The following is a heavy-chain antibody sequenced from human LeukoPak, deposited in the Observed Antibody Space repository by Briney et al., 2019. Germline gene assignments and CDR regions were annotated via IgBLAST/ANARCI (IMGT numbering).Heavy chain of an antibody. D-gene: IGHD3-10*01. CDR3: ARDLSSPQLLWFGEAGY. Sequence: PGGSLRLSCAVSGFTFSSYAMSWVRQAPGKGLEWVAVISYDGSNKNYADSVKGRFTISRDNSKNTLYLQMNSLRAEDTAVYYCARDLSSPQLLWFGEAGYWGQGTLVTVSS. J-gene: IGHJ4*02. CDR1: GFTFSSYA. V-gene: IGHV3-30-3*01. CDR2: ISYDGSNK.